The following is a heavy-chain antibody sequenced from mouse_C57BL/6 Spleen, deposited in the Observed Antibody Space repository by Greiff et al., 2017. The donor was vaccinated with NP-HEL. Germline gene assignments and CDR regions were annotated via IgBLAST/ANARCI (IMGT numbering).Heavy chain of an antibody. D-gene: IGHD1-1*01. CDR3: TGGDYYGSSSDV. V-gene: IGHV1-15*01. J-gene: IGHJ1*03. CDR1: GYTFTDYE. Sequence: VQLQESGAELVRPGASVTLSCKASGYTFTDYEMHWVKQTPVHGLEWIGAIDPETGGTAYNQKFKGKAILTADKSSSTAYMELRSLTSEDSAVYYCTGGDYYGSSSDVWGTGTTVTVSS. CDR2: IDPETGGT.